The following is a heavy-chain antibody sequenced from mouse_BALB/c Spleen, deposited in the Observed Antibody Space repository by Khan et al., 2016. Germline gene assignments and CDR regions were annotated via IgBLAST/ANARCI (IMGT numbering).Heavy chain of an antibody. CDR3: TRRPDCPFDY. Sequence: EVKLEESGGGLVQPGGSMKLSCVASGLTFSDAWMDWVRQSPEKGLEWAAEIRNKANHHATYYAESVKGRFTISRDDSKSSAYLQINNSRPEDAAIYFCTRRPDCPFDYWGQGTLVTVSA. V-gene: IGHV6-6*01. J-gene: IGHJ3*01. D-gene: IGHD2-13*01. CDR2: IRNKANHHAT. CDR1: GLTFSDAW.